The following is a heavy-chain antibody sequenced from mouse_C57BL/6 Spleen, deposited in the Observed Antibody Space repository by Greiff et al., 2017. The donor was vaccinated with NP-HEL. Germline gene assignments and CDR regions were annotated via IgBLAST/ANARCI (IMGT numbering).Heavy chain of an antibody. D-gene: IGHD1-1*01. V-gene: IGHV1-69*01. J-gene: IGHJ1*03. CDR2: IDPSDSYT. Sequence: QVQLQQPGAELVMPGASVKLSCKASGYTFTSYWMHWVKQRPGQGLEWIGEIDPSDSYTNYNQKFKGKSTLTVDKSSSTAYMQLSSLTSEDSAVYYCAKRRNYGSPYWYFDVWGTGTTVTVSS. CDR1: GYTFTSYW. CDR3: AKRRNYGSPYWYFDV.